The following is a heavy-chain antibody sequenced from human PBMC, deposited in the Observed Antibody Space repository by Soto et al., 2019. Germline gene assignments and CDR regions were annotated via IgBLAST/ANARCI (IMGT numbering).Heavy chain of an antibody. J-gene: IGHJ3*02. D-gene: IGHD3-10*01. Sequence: SETLSLTCTVSGGSISSYYWSWIRQPPGKGLEWIGYIYYSGSTNYNPSLKSRVTISVDTSKNQFSLKLSSVTAADTAVYYCARGGIYGSGSAKDAFDIWGQGTMVTVSS. CDR3: ARGGIYGSGSAKDAFDI. V-gene: IGHV4-59*01. CDR1: GGSISSYY. CDR2: IYYSGST.